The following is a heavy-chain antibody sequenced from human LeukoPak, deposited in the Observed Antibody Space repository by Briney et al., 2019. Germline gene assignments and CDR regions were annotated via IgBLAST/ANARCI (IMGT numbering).Heavy chain of an antibody. J-gene: IGHJ4*02. Sequence: SETLSLTCTVSGGSISSGGYYWSWIRQHPGKGLEWIGYIYYSGSTYYNPSLKSRVTISVDTSKNQFSLKLSSVTAADTAVYYCARGTFMVRGLFRPTLFDYWGQGTLVTVSS. CDR2: IYYSGST. V-gene: IGHV4-61*08. D-gene: IGHD3-10*01. CDR1: GGSISSGGYY. CDR3: ARGTFMVRGLFRPTLFDY.